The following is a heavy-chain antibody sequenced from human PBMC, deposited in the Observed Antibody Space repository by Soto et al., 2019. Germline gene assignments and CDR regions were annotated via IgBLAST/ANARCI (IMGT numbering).Heavy chain of an antibody. V-gene: IGHV4-34*01. CDR2: INHSGST. CDR3: ARGRATVTTSGYYFDY. Sequence: QVQLQQWGAGLLKPSETLSLTCAVYGGSFSGYYWSWIRQPPGKGLEWIGEINHSGSTNYNPSLKSRVTISLDTAKNQFSLKLSSVTAADTAVYYCARGRATVTTSGYYFDYWGQGTLVTASS. D-gene: IGHD4-17*01. J-gene: IGHJ4*02. CDR1: GGSFSGYY.